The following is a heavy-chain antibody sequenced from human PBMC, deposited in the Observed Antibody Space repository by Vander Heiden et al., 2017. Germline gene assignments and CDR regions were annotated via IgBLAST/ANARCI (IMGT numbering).Heavy chain of an antibody. Sequence: QVQLQESGPGLVKPSQTLSLTCTVSGGSISRGGYYWSWIRQHPGKGLEWIGYIYYSGSTYYNPSLKSRVTISVDTSKNQFSLKLSSVTAADTAVYYCAREGDGYNQGYYYYGMDVWGQGTTVTVSS. CDR3: AREGDGYNQGYYYYGMDV. CDR2: IYYSGST. D-gene: IGHD5-12*01. CDR1: GGSISRGGYY. V-gene: IGHV4-31*03. J-gene: IGHJ6*02.